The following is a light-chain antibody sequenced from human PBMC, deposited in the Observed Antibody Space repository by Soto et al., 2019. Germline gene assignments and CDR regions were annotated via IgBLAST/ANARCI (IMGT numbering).Light chain of an antibody. Sequence: DIQMTQSPSTLSASVGDRVTITFRASQSISSWLAWYQQKPGKAPKLLIYDASSLESGVPSRFSGSGSGTEFTLTISSLQPDDFATYYCQQYKSYSETFGQGTKEDIK. CDR3: QQYKSYSET. CDR1: QSISSW. CDR2: DAS. J-gene: IGKJ1*01. V-gene: IGKV1-5*01.